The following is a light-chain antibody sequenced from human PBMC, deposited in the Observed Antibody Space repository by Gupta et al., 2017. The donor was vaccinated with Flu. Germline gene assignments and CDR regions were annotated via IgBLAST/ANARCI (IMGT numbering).Light chain of an antibody. CDR1: QSVRSN. CDR3: QQDDNWPDT. Sequence: EIVMTQSPATLSVSPGERATLSCRASQSVRSNLAWYQQKPGQAPRLLMYGASTRATAIPARFSGSGSGTXFTLTIXSRQSEDFAVYYCQQDDNWPDTFGXGTKLEIK. J-gene: IGKJ2*01. V-gene: IGKV3-15*01. CDR2: GAS.